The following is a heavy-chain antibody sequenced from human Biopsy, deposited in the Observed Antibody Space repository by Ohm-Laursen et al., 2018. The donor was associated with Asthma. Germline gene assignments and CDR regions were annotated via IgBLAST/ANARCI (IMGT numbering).Heavy chain of an antibody. D-gene: IGHD2-8*01. J-gene: IGHJ6*02. CDR2: VTYDGISQ. Sequence: SLRLSCAASGFTFSRYAIHWVRQVAGKGLDWVAVVTYDGISQYYAESVKGRFTISRDNSRNTLNLQMNSVRPDDTAVYFCARERAGVLGSYNGMDVWGPGTTVSVSS. CDR3: ARERAGVLGSYNGMDV. V-gene: IGHV3-30*03. CDR1: GFTFSRYA.